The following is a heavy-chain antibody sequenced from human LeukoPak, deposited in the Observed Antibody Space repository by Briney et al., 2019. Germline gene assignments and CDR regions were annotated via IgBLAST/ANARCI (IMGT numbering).Heavy chain of an antibody. CDR1: GFTVSSNY. CDR2: IYSDGST. CDR3: ARARPCGGYFDL. V-gene: IGHV3-53*01. Sequence: PGTSLRLSCAASGFTVSSNYMSWVRQAPGKGLEWVSVIYSDGSTVYADSVKGRFTISRDNSKNTLFLQMNSLRVEDTAVYYCARARPCGGYFDLWGQGALVTVSS. J-gene: IGHJ4*02.